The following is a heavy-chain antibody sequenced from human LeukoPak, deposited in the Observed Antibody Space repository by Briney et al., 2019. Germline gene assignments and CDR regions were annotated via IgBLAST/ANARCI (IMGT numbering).Heavy chain of an antibody. CDR2: IKQDRSEK. CDR3: ARVTLTGYYAFDN. V-gene: IGHV3-7*01. Sequence: AGGSLRLSCAASGFTFTNYWMSWVRQAPGKGLELVANIKQDRSEKYYVDSVKGRFTISRDTAKGSLFLQMNSLRAEDTAMYYCARVTLTGYYAFDNWGQGTLVTVSS. CDR1: GFTFTNYW. J-gene: IGHJ4*02. D-gene: IGHD3-9*01.